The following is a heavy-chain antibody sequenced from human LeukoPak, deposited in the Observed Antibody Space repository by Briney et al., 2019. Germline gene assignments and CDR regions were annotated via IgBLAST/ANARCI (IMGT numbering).Heavy chain of an antibody. Sequence: SETLSLTCSVSGGSISSSSYHWGWIRQPPGKGLEWIGSIYYSGSTYYNPSLKSRVTISVDTSKNQFSLKLSSVPAADTAVYYCARRYCTGGNCFFFGPIFRWGQGTLVTVSS. J-gene: IGHJ4*02. CDR1: GGSISSSSYH. V-gene: IGHV4-39*01. D-gene: IGHD2-15*01. CDR2: IYYSGST. CDR3: ARRYCTGGNCFFFGPIFR.